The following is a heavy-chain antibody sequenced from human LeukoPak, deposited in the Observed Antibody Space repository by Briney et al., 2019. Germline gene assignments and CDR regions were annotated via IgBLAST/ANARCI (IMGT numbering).Heavy chain of an antibody. Sequence: GGSLRLSCAASGFTFSSYAITWVRQAPGKGLEWVSVISGGGGSTYYADSVKGRFTISGDNSKNTLYLQMNSLRAEDTAVYYCARDRGPTGFDYWGQGTLVTVSS. CDR3: ARDRGPTGFDY. V-gene: IGHV3-23*01. CDR1: GFTFSSYA. J-gene: IGHJ4*02. CDR2: ISGGGGST. D-gene: IGHD2-8*02.